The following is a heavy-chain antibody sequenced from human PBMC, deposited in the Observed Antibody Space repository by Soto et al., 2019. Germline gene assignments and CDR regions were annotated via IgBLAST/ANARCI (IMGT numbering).Heavy chain of an antibody. CDR1: GDSVSSNSAA. CDR3: ARDALVDTAMVYYNWFDP. V-gene: IGHV6-1*01. D-gene: IGHD5-18*01. J-gene: IGHJ5*02. Sequence: SQTLSLTCAISGDSVSSNSAAWNWIRQSPSRGLEWLGRTYYRSKWYNDYAVSVKSRITINPDTSKNQFSLQLNSVTPEDTAVYYCARDALVDTAMVYYNWFDPWGQGTLVIVSS. CDR2: TYYRSKWYN.